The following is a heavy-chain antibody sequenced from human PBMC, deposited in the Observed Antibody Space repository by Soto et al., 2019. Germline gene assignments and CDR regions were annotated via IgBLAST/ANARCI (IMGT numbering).Heavy chain of an antibody. Sequence: QVQLVESGGGVVQPGRSLRLSCAASGFTFRNYAMHWVRQAPGKGLECVAVISYDGSNKFYRDYVKGRFTISRDNSKNTMYLQINSLRYEDTAVYDCARGDREDISVVVGVRPGEYGVAVWGQGTTVTVSS. D-gene: IGHD2-15*01. V-gene: IGHV3-30-3*01. CDR2: ISYDGSNK. J-gene: IGHJ6*02. CDR3: ARGDREDISVVVGVRPGEYGVAV. CDR1: GFTFRNYA.